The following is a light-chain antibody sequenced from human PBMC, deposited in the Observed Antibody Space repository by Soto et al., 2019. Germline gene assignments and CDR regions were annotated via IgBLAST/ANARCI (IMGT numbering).Light chain of an antibody. V-gene: IGLV2-14*01. CDR1: STDVGGYNY. J-gene: IGLJ1*01. Sequence: QSVLAQPSSVSGSPGQSITISCTGTSTDVGGYNYVSWYQHHPGKGPILLIYEVNNRPSGVSDRSSGSKSGNKASLTISNLEAEDESDYYCGSYTSTDTPFVFGTGTKVTVL. CDR3: GSYTSTDTPFV. CDR2: EVN.